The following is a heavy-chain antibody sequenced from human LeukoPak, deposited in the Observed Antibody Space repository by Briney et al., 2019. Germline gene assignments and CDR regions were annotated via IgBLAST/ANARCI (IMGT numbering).Heavy chain of an antibody. CDR3: ARDYDYSNVDY. D-gene: IGHD4-11*01. J-gene: IGHJ4*02. CDR1: AFTFSTYG. V-gene: IGHV3-48*04. Sequence: GGSLRLSCEASAFTFSTYGMSWVRQAPGKGLEWVSSISGSSTIIYYADSVKGRFTISRDDAKNSLFLQMNSLRADDTAVYYCARDYDYSNVDYWGQGTLVTVSS. CDR2: ISGSSTII.